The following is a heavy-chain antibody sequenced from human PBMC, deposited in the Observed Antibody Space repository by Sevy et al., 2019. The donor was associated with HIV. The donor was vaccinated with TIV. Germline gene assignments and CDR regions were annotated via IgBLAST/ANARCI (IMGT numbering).Heavy chain of an antibody. CDR1: GGSISSGGYY. CDR2: IYYSGST. V-gene: IGHV4-31*03. CDR3: AATIVVVPAAIDAFDI. D-gene: IGHD2-2*01. J-gene: IGHJ3*02. Sequence: SETLSLTCTVSGGSISSGGYYWSWIRQHPGKGLEWIGYIYYSGSTYYNPSLKCRVTISVDTSKNQFSLKLSSVTAADTAVYYCAATIVVVPAAIDAFDIWGQGTMATVSS.